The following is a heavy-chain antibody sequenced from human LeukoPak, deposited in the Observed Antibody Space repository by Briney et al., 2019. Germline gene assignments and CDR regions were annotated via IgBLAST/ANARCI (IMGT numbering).Heavy chain of an antibody. J-gene: IGHJ6*03. V-gene: IGHV4-59*01. CDR1: GGSISSYY. Sequence: PSETLSLSCTVSGGSISSYYWSWIRQPPGKGLEWIGYIYYSGSTNYNPSLKSRVTISVDTSKNQFSLKLSSVTAADTAVYYWARVGLEVSLYSYYYMDVWGTGTTVTVSS. CDR2: IYYSGST. CDR3: ARVGLEVSLYSYYYMDV. D-gene: IGHD2-15*01.